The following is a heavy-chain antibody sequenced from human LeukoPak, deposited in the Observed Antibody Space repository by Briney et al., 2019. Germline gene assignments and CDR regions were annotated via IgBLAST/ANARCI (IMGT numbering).Heavy chain of an antibody. CDR1: GGSISSGGYY. J-gene: IGHJ5*02. D-gene: IGHD3-22*01. V-gene: IGHV4-31*03. CDR3: ATLGNYYESSGNPNGFDP. CDR2: IYYSGST. Sequence: SQTLSLTCTVSGGSISSGGYYWSWIRQHPGKGLEWIGYIYYSGSTYYNPSLKSRVTISVDTSKNQFSLKLSSVTAADTAVYYCATLGNYYESSGNPNGFDPWGQGTLVTVSS.